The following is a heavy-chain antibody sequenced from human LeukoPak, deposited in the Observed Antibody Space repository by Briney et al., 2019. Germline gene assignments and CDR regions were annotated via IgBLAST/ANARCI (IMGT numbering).Heavy chain of an antibody. CDR1: GGSIRTYY. V-gene: IGHV4-59*01. D-gene: IGHD1-26*01. J-gene: IGHJ3*02. Sequence: SETLSLTCTVSGGSIRTYYWSWIRQPPGKGLEWIGYIYYSGSTNYNPSLKSRVTISVDTSKNQFSLKLSSVTAADTAAYYCARGRREAMWELLPYDAFDIWGQGTMVTVSS. CDR2: IYYSGST. CDR3: ARGRREAMWELLPYDAFDI.